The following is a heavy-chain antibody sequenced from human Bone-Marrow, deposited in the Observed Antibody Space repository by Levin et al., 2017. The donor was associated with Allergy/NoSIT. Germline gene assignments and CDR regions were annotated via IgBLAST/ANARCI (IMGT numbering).Heavy chain of an antibody. V-gene: IGHV1-58*02. Sequence: SVKVSCRASGFSFSDSVIQWVRQARGQRPEWIGWVVVDSGDSDYAQKFEDRVTITRDMSTRTAYMELYSLRSEDTAVYYCVADLAVAVHDVFDIWGQGTMVTVSS. CDR2: VVVDSGDS. D-gene: IGHD6-19*01. J-gene: IGHJ3*02. CDR1: GFSFSDSV. CDR3: VADLAVAVHDVFDI.